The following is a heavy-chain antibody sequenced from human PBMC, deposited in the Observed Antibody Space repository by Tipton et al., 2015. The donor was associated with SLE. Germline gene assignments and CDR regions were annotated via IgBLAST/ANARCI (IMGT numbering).Heavy chain of an antibody. V-gene: IGHV3-33*08. J-gene: IGHJ6*02. CDR2: IWYDGSNK. CDR3: ARELLPLYGMDV. Sequence: SLRLSCAASGFTFSSYGMHWVRQAPGKGLEWVAVIWYDGSNKYYADSVKGRFTISRDNSKSTLYVQMNSLRAEDTAVYYCARELLPLYGMDVWGQGTTVTVSS. D-gene: IGHD2-21*02. CDR1: GFTFSSYG.